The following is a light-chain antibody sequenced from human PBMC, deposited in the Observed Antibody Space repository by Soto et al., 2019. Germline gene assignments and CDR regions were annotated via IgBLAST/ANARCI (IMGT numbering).Light chain of an antibody. CDR3: QQHSAWPLT. V-gene: IGKV3-15*01. CDR1: QSVRSN. Sequence: EIVMTQSPATLSVSPGERDTLFCRASQSVRSNFLAWYQQKPGQAPRLLIYGASTRATGIPARFSGSGSRTEFTLTINSLQSEDFAVYYCQQHSAWPLTFGGGTKVEIK. CDR2: GAS. J-gene: IGKJ4*01.